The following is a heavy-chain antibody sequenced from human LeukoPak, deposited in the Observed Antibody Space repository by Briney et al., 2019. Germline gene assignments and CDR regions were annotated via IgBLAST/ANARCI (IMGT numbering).Heavy chain of an antibody. CDR2: IYPRDSDT. J-gene: IGHJ5*02. V-gene: IGHV5-51*01. CDR1: GYSFATYW. CDR3: ARSHSSTLIWFDP. Sequence: GESLKISCKGSGYSFATYWIAWVRQTPRKGLEWMGIIYPRDSDTKYNPSFQGQVSISADKSISTAYLQWNSLQASDTAIYYCARSHSSTLIWFDPWGQGTLVSVSS.